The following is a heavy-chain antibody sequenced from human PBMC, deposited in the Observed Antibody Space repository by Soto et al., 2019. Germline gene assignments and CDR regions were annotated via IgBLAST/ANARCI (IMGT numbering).Heavy chain of an antibody. CDR2: IYYSGST. J-gene: IGHJ6*03. D-gene: IGHD6-19*01. V-gene: IGHV4-39*01. CDR1: GGSISSSSYY. CDR3: ARPHYSSGWGSYYYMDV. Sequence: PSETLSLTCTVSGGSISSSSYYWGWIRQPPGKGLEWIGSIYYSGSTYYNPSLKSRVTISVDTSKNQFSLKLSSVTAADTAVYYCARPHYSSGWGSYYYMDVWGKGTTVTVSS.